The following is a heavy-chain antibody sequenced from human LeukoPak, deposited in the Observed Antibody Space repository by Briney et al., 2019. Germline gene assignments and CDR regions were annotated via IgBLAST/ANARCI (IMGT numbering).Heavy chain of an antibody. CDR2: ISGSGGST. Sequence: GSLRLSCAASGFTFSSYAMSWVRQAPGKGLEWVSAISGSGGSTYYADSVKGRFTISRDNSKNTLYLQMNSLRAEDTAVYYCAKDGPDYGDYYYYYGMDVWGQGTTVTVSS. J-gene: IGHJ6*02. D-gene: IGHD4-17*01. CDR1: GFTFSSYA. V-gene: IGHV3-23*01. CDR3: AKDGPDYGDYYYYYGMDV.